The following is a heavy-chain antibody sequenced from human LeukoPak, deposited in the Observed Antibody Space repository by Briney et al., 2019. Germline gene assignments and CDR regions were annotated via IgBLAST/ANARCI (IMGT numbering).Heavy chain of an antibody. CDR2: INHSGST. D-gene: IGHD3-10*02. CDR1: GGSFSGYY. V-gene: IGHV4-34*01. CDR3: ARGPAMLEGGVDY. J-gene: IGHJ4*02. Sequence: KSSETLSLTCAVYGGSFSGYYWSWIRQPPGKGLEWIGAINHSGSTNYNPSLKSRVTTSVDTSKNQFSLKLSSVTAADTAVYYCARGPAMLEGGVDYWGQGTLVTVSS.